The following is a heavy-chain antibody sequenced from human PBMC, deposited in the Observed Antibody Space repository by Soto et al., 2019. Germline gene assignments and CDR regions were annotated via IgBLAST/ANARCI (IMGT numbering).Heavy chain of an antibody. CDR2: IYNNGRT. J-gene: IGHJ4*02. CDR1: GGSVYDFY. Sequence: QVHLQESGPGRVKPSETLSLTCSVSGGSVYDFYWNWLRQTPGKGLEWIGNIYNNGRTNYNPSLKNRVTISIATSKNQCSLHLSSVTTADTAMYFCARGHGIYVRFDSWGQGTLVSVSS. D-gene: IGHD3-10*02. CDR3: ARGHGIYVRFDS. V-gene: IGHV4-59*02.